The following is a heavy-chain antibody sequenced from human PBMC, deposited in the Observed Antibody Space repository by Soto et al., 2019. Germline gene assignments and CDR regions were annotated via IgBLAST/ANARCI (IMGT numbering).Heavy chain of an antibody. CDR3: ARDGLRFLEWARGWFDP. J-gene: IGHJ5*02. V-gene: IGHV1-18*04. D-gene: IGHD3-3*01. CDR2: ISAYNGNT. CDR1: GYTFTSYG. Sequence: GASVKVSCWASGYTFTSYGISWVRQAPGQGLEWMGWISAYNGNTNYAQQLQGRVTMTTDTSTSTAYMELRSLRSDDTAVYYCARDGLRFLEWARGWFDPWGQGTLVTVSS.